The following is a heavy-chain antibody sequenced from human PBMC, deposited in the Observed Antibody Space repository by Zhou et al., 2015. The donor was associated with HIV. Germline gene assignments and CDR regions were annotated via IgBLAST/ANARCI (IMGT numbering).Heavy chain of an antibody. J-gene: IGHJ6*03. CDR1: GYTFTGHY. CDR2: INPNNGGT. CDR3: AREVYDFNYYYYYMDV. Sequence: QVQLVQFGAEVKKPGASVKVSCKASGYTFTGHYMHWVRQAPGQGFEWMGRINPNNGGTIYAQKFQGRVTMTRDTSISTAYMELSRLTSDDTAVYYCAREVYDFNYYYYYMDVWGKGTTVTVSS. V-gene: IGHV1-2*06. D-gene: IGHD3-3*01.